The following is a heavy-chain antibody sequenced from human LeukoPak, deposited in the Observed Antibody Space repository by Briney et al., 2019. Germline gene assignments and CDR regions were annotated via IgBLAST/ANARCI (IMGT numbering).Heavy chain of an antibody. CDR3: AKDAEINLYYYGMDV. V-gene: IGHV3-30*18. CDR2: ISYDGSNK. CDR1: GFTFSSYG. D-gene: IGHD1-1*01. Sequence: GGSLRLSCAASGFTFSSYGMHWVRQAPGKGLEWVAVISYDGSNKYYADSVKGRLTISRDNSKNTLYLQMNSLRAEDTAVYYCAKDAEINLYYYGMDVWGQGTTVTVSS. J-gene: IGHJ6*02.